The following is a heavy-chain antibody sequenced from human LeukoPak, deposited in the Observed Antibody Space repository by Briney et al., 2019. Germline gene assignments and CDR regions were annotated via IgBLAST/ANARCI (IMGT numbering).Heavy chain of an antibody. CDR3: AYNRNFALDN. V-gene: IGHV4/OR15-8*01. J-gene: IGHJ4*02. CDR2: IYHSGGA. Sequence: SETLSLTCAVSGASIDSHSWWSWVRQPPGKGLEWIGEIYHSGGANYKPSLKSRVTMSVDTSKNHFSLKLTSVTAADTAVYYCAYNRNFALDNWGQGTLVTVSS. CDR1: GASIDSHSW. D-gene: IGHD1-14*01.